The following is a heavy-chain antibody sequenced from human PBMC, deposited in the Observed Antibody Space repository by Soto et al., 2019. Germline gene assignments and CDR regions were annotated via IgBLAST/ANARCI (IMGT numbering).Heavy chain of an antibody. J-gene: IGHJ6*02. CDR3: AAAPMIGVGYYGMDV. CDR2: IVVGSGNT. CDR1: GFTFTSSA. D-gene: IGHD3-22*01. V-gene: IGHV1-58*01. Sequence: GASVKVSCKASGFTFTSSAVQWVRQARGQHLEWIGWIVVGSGNTNYAQKFQERVTITRDMSTSTAYMELSSLRSEGTAVYYCAAAPMIGVGYYGMDVWGQGTTVTVSS.